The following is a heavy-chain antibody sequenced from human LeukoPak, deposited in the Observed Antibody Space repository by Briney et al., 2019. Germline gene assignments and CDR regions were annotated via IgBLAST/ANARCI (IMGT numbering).Heavy chain of an antibody. CDR1: GGSVRSGSYY. CDR3: ARVRSWGFDI. V-gene: IGHV4-61*01. D-gene: IGHD3-16*01. J-gene: IGHJ3*02. Sequence: SETLSLTCTVSGGSVRSGSYYWSWIRQPPGKGLEWIGYIYYSGSTNYNPSLKSRVTISADTSKNQFSLKLSSVTAADTAVYYCARVRSWGFDIWGQGTMVTVSS. CDR2: IYYSGST.